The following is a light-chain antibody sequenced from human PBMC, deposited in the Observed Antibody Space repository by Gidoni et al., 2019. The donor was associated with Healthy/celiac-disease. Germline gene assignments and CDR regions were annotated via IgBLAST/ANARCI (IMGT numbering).Light chain of an antibody. J-gene: IGKJ2*01. V-gene: IGKV3-15*01. Sequence: EIVMTQSPATLSVSPGERATLSCRASQSVSSNLAWYQQKPGQAPRLLIYGASTRATGIPARFSGSGSGTEFILTISSLQSEDFAVYYCQQYSNWPPTFGQGTKLEIK. CDR3: QQYSNWPPT. CDR2: GAS. CDR1: QSVSSN.